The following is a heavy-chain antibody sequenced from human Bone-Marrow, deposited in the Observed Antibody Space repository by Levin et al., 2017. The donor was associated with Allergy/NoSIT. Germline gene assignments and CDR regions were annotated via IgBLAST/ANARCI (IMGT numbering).Heavy chain of an antibody. CDR2: IFHSGIA. D-gene: IGHD1/OR15-1a*01. V-gene: IGHV4-4*02. J-gene: IGHJ3*02. CDR3: TRRNSSWATFTFDI. Sequence: GSLRLSCAVSGASISSSNWWNWVRQTPGGGLEWIGEIFHSGIANYNPSLKSRILISVDKSKNHFSLNLISVTAADTALYYCTRRNSSWATFTFDIWGHGTMVTVS. CDR1: GASISSSNW.